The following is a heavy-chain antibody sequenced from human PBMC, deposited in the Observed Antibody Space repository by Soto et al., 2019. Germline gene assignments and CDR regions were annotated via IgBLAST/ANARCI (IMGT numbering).Heavy chain of an antibody. CDR2: ISGSGGST. D-gene: IGHD5-12*01. V-gene: IGHV3-23*01. Sequence: EVQLLESGGGLVQPGGSLRLYCAASGFTFSSYAMSWVRQAPGKGLEWVSAISGSGGSTYYADSVKGRFTISRDNSKNTLYLQMNSLRAEDTAVYYCAKWRQRDGYNFGWGQGTLLTVSS. J-gene: IGHJ4*02. CDR3: AKWRQRDGYNFG. CDR1: GFTFSSYA.